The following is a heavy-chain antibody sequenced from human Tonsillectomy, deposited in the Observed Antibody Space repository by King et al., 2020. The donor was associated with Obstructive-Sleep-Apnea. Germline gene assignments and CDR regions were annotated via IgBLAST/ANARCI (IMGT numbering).Heavy chain of an antibody. D-gene: IGHD2-2*01. CDR3: ARARGVVVAGSNGMDV. V-gene: IGHV4-59*01. CDR2: IYYTGST. Sequence: QVQLQESGPGLVKPSETLSLTCTVSGGSISSDFWIWIRQPPGKGPECIAYIYYTGSTNYNPSLKSRVTISVDTSKNQFSLKLRSVTAADTAVYYCARARGVVVAGSNGMDVWGRGTTVTVSS. J-gene: IGHJ6*02. CDR1: GGSISSDF.